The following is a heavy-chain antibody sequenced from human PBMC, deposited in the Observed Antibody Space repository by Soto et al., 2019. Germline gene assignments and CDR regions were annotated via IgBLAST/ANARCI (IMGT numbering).Heavy chain of an antibody. CDR3: ARSSGTSYIWFDP. J-gene: IGHJ5*02. D-gene: IGHD1-26*01. CDR2: ISAYNGDT. V-gene: IGHV1-18*01. CDR1: GYTFISLG. Sequence: SVKVCCKASGYTFISLGISWVRQAPGQGLEWMGWISAYNGDTNYAQKLQGRVTMTTDTSTSTAYMEVRSLRSDDTAVYYCARSSGTSYIWFDPWGQGTLVTVSS.